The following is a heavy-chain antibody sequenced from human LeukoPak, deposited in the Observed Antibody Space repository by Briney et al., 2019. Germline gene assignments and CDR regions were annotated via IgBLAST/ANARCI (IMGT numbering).Heavy chain of an antibody. Sequence: GGSLRLSCAASGFTFSSYAMHWVRQASGKGLEWVAVISYDGSNKYYADSVKGRFTISRDNSKNTLYLQMNSLRAEDTAVYYCAREDGSETVYYYYMDVWGKGTTVTVSS. CDR1: GFTFSSYA. J-gene: IGHJ6*03. CDR2: ISYDGSNK. D-gene: IGHD5-24*01. CDR3: AREDGSETVYYYYMDV. V-gene: IGHV3-30*04.